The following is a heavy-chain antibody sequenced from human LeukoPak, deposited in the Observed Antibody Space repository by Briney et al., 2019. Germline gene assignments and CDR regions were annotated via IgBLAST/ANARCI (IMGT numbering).Heavy chain of an antibody. Sequence: PSETLSLTCAVYDGSVSGYYWSWIRQPPGKGLEWIGEIHHGGRTKYHPALKSRVTISADTPSNKFSLKLSSMTAADTAVYFCARHGGWYFALWGPGTLVTVSS. D-gene: IGHD3-10*01. CDR2: IHHGGRT. CDR1: DGSVSGYY. V-gene: IGHV4-34*01. J-gene: IGHJ2*01. CDR3: ARHGGWYFAL.